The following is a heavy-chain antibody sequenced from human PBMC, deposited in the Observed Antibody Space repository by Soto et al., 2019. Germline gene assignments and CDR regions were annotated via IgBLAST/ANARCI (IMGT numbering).Heavy chain of an antibody. D-gene: IGHD3-3*01. CDR1: GGSISSSSYY. J-gene: IGHJ6*02. CDR2: IYYSGST. Sequence: PSETLSLTCTVSGGSISSSSYYWGWIRQPPGKGLERIGSIYYSGSTYYNPSLKSRVTISVDTSKNQFSLKLGSVTAADTAVYYCARHYDFWSGYYRSYYYYGMDVWGQGTTVTVSS. CDR3: ARHYDFWSGYYRSYYYYGMDV. V-gene: IGHV4-39*01.